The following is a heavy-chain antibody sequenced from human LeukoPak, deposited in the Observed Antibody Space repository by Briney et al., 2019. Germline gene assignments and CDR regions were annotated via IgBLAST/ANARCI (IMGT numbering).Heavy chain of an antibody. CDR3: ARAWKGYAEFDY. J-gene: IGHJ4*02. CDR1: GLTFRNYG. Sequence: GGSLRLSCVVSGLTFRNYGMYWVRQAPGKGLEWVALIWYDGSNKYYADSVKGRFTISRDNPKNTLYLQMNSLRAEDTAVYYCARAWKGYAEFDYWGQGTLVTVSS. CDR2: IWYDGSNK. V-gene: IGHV3-33*01. D-gene: IGHD3-16*01.